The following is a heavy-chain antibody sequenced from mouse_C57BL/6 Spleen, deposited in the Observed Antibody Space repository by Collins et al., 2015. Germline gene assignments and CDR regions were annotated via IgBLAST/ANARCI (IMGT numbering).Heavy chain of an antibody. CDR3: ARHYNYDGYYFDY. J-gene: IGHJ2*01. CDR2: INPYNGGT. V-gene: IGHV1-19*01. Sequence: EVQLQQSGPVLVKPGASVKMSCKASGYTFTDYYMNWVKQSHGKSLEWIGVINPYNGGTSYNQKFKGKATLTVDKSSSTAYMELNSLTSEDSAVYYCARHYNYDGYYFDYWGQGTTLTVSS. CDR1: GYTFTDYY. D-gene: IGHD2-12*01.